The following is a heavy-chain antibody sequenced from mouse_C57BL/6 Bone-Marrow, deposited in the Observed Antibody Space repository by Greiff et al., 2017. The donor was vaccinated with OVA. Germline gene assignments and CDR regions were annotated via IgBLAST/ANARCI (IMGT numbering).Heavy chain of an antibody. Sequence: EVQLVESGGGLVQSGRSLRLSCATSGFTFSDFYMEWVRQAPGKGLEWIAASRNKANDYTTEYSASVKGRFIVSRDTSQSILYLQMNALRAEDTAIYYCARDEMDYWGQGTSVTVSS. J-gene: IGHJ4*01. CDR1: GFTFSDFY. V-gene: IGHV7-1*01. CDR2: SRNKANDYTT. CDR3: ARDEMDY.